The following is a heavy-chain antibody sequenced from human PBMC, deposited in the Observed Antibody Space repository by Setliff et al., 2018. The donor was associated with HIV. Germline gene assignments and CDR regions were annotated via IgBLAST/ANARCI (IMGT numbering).Heavy chain of an antibody. J-gene: IGHJ4*02. CDR3: ARRRDGYNSAPWRNDY. V-gene: IGHV4-4*07. D-gene: IGHD5-12*01. CDR1: DDSISSNY. Sequence: SETLSLTCTVSDDSISSNYWSWIRQSAGKGLEWVGRIYTGGRTNYNPSLKGRVTISVDTSKNQFSLKLRSVTAADTAVYYCARRRDGYNSAPWRNDYWGQGTLVTVSS. CDR2: IYTGGRT.